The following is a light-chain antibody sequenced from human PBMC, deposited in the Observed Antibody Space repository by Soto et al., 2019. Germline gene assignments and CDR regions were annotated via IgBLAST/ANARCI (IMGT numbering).Light chain of an antibody. CDR2: GNS. CDR1: SSNIGAGYD. V-gene: IGLV1-40*01. Sequence: QSVLTQPPSVSGAPGQRVTISCTGSSSNIGAGYDVHWYQQLPGTAPKLLIYGNSNRPSGVPDRFSGSKSGTSASLAITGLQAEDEADYYCCSYVTTPEIFGTGTKLTVL. CDR3: CSYVTTPEI. J-gene: IGLJ1*01.